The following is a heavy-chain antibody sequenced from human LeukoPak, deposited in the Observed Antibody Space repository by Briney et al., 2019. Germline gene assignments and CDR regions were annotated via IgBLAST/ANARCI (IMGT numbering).Heavy chain of an antibody. D-gene: IGHD2-21*01. Sequence: PSETLSLTCAVYGGSFNDYFWTWIRQPPGEGLEWIGEINHSGSTNYNPSLKSRVTISVDTSKNHFSLKLSSVTAADTAVYYCARRSGVAMIGILCFDPWGQGTLVTVSS. V-gene: IGHV4-34*01. CDR1: GGSFNDYF. CDR3: ARRSGVAMIGILCFDP. J-gene: IGHJ5*02. CDR2: INHSGST.